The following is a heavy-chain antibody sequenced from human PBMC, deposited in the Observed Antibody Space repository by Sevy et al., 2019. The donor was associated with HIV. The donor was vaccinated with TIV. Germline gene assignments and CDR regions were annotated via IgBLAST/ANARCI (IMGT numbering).Heavy chain of an antibody. V-gene: IGHV4-4*07. CDR3: ARDLGATERDYYFDY. CDR1: GGSISSYY. J-gene: IGHJ4*02. CDR2: IYTSGST. D-gene: IGHD5-12*01. Sequence: SETLSLTCTVSGGSISSYYWSWIRQPAGKGLEWIGRIYTSGSTNYNPSLKSRVTMSVATSRNQFSLKLSSVTAADTAVYYCARDLGATERDYYFDYWGQGTLVTVSS.